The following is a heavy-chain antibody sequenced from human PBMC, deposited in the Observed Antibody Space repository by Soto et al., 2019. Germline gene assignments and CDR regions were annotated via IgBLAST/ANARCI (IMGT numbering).Heavy chain of an antibody. CDR3: ALAGGSGCYVAS. V-gene: IGHV3-23*01. CDR1: GFTFSTSD. Sequence: EVQLLESGGGLLQPGGSLRLSCAASGFTFSTSDMNWVRQAPGKGPEWVSTISSDSGSTYYADSVNGRFTISRDNSKNMLYLQMNSLRPDDTAIYYCALAGGSGCYVASWGRGTLITFSS. D-gene: IGHD2-15*01. CDR2: ISSDSGST. J-gene: IGHJ5*01.